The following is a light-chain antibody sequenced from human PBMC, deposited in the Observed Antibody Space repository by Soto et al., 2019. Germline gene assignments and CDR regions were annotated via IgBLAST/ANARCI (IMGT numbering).Light chain of an antibody. CDR3: QQRSNWPLT. V-gene: IGKV3-11*01. CDR2: DAS. J-gene: IGKJ4*01. Sequence: EIVLTQSPAILSLSPGEGAALSCRASQSVSSYLAWYQQKPGQAPRLLIYDASNRATGIPARFSGSGSGTDFTLTISSLEPEDFAVYYCQQRSNWPLTFGGGTKVEIK. CDR1: QSVSSY.